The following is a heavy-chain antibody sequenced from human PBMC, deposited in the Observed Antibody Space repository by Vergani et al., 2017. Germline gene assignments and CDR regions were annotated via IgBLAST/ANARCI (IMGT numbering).Heavy chain of an antibody. J-gene: IGHJ4*02. Sequence: EVQLVESGGGLVKPGGSLRLSCAASGFTFSSYSMNWVRQAPGKGLEWVSSISSSSSYIYYADSVKGRFTISRDNAKNSLYLQMNSLRAEDTAVYYCASGGIAVAGIPHQKHAYWGQGTLVTVSS. D-gene: IGHD6-19*01. V-gene: IGHV3-21*01. CDR1: GFTFSSYS. CDR3: ASGGIAVAGIPHQKHAY. CDR2: ISSSSSYI.